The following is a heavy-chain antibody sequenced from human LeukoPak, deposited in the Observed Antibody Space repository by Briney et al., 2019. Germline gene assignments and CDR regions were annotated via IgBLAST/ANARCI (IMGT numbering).Heavy chain of an antibody. Sequence: SETLSLTCTVSGGSISSYYWSWIRQPPGKGLEWIGYIYYSGNTNYNPSLKSRATISVDTSKNQFSLKLSSVTAADTAVYYCARRGDTSLSFDYWGQGTLVTVSS. V-gene: IGHV4-59*01. J-gene: IGHJ4*02. CDR2: IYYSGNT. CDR1: GGSISSYY. D-gene: IGHD2-2*01. CDR3: ARRGDTSLSFDY.